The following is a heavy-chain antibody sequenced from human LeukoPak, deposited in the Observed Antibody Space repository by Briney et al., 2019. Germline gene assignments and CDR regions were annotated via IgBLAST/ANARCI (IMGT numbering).Heavy chain of an antibody. Sequence: PGGSLRLSCAASGFTFSSYSMNWVRQAPGKGLEWVSSISSSSSYIYYADSVKGRFTISRDNAKNSLYLKMNSLRAEDTAVYYCARSFLSIAAAATDYWGQGTLVTVSS. V-gene: IGHV3-21*01. D-gene: IGHD6-13*01. J-gene: IGHJ4*02. CDR2: ISSSSSYI. CDR1: GFTFSSYS. CDR3: ARSFLSIAAAATDY.